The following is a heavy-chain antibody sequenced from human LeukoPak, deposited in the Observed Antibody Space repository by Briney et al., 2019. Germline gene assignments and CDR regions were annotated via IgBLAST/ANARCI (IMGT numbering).Heavy chain of an antibody. CDR1: GGTFSSYA. Sequence: SVKVSCKASGGTFSSYAISWVRQAPGQGLEWMGRIIPILGIANYAQKFQGRVTITADKSTSTAYMELSSLRSEDTAVFYCARDLVSSSSVYLDYWGQGTLVTVSS. J-gene: IGHJ4*02. CDR2: IIPILGIA. D-gene: IGHD6-13*01. CDR3: ARDLVSSSSVYLDY. V-gene: IGHV1-69*04.